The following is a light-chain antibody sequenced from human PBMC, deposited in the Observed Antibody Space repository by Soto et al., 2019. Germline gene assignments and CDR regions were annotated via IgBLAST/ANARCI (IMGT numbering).Light chain of an antibody. CDR2: DTS. J-gene: IGKJ1*01. Sequence: EIVLTQSPATLSLSPGERATLSCRASQSVSGYLAWYQQKPGQAPRFLIYDTSNRATGIPARFSGSGSGTDFTLTISSLEPEEFAVYYCQQRNYWPRTFGQGTKVEIK. V-gene: IGKV3-11*01. CDR1: QSVSGY. CDR3: QQRNYWPRT.